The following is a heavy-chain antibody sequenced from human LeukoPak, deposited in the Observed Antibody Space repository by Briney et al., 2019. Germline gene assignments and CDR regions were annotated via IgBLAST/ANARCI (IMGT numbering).Heavy chain of an antibody. CDR2: IYYSGST. J-gene: IGHJ6*02. V-gene: IGHV4-39*01. CDR3: ARHGADSNYYYYGMDV. Sequence: PSETLSLTCAVSGASISTSTFYWGWIRQPPGKGLEWIGSIYYSGSTYYNPSLYNPSLKSRVTISVDTSKTQFSLNLSSLTAADTAVYYCARHGADSNYYYYGMDVWGQGTTVTVSS. CDR1: GASISTSTFY. D-gene: IGHD3-22*01.